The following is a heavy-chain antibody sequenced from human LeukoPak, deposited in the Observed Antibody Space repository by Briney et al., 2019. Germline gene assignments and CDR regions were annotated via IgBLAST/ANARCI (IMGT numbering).Heavy chain of an antibody. J-gene: IGHJ4*02. V-gene: IGHV4-61*01. CDR2: IYYSGST. CDR3: AREDIVVVPAAMSY. Sequence: SETLSLTCTVSGGSVSSGSYYWSWIRQPPGKGLEWVGYIYYSGSTNYNPSLKSRVTISVDTSKNQFSLKLSSVTAAGTAVYYCAREDIVVVPAAMSYWGQGTLVTVSS. CDR1: GGSVSSGSYY. D-gene: IGHD2-2*01.